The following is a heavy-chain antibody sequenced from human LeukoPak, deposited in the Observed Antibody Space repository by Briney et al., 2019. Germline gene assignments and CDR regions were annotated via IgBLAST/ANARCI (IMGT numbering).Heavy chain of an antibody. J-gene: IGHJ4*02. CDR1: GGSISSYY. Sequence: SETLSLTCTVSGGSISSYYWSWIRQPPGKGLEWIGYIYYSGSTNYNPSLKSRVTISVDTSKNQFSLKLSSVTAADTAVYYCARLKIYDSSGYYHFDYWGQGTLVTVSS. V-gene: IGHV4-59*08. CDR3: ARLKIYDSSGYYHFDY. D-gene: IGHD3-22*01. CDR2: IYYSGST.